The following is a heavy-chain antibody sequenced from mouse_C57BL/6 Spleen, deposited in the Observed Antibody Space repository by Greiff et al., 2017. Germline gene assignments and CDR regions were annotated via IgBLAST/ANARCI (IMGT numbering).Heavy chain of an antibody. J-gene: IGHJ1*03. V-gene: IGHV1-69*01. CDR3: ARGGWDDWYFDV. CDR2: IDPSDSYT. CDR1: GYTFTSYW. Sequence: VQLQQPGAELVMPGASVKLSCKASGYTFTSYWMHWVKQRPGPGLEWIGEIDPSDSYTNYNQKFKGKSTLTVDKSSSTAYMQLSILTSEDSAVYYCARGGWDDWYFDVWGTGTTVTVSS. D-gene: IGHD3-3*01.